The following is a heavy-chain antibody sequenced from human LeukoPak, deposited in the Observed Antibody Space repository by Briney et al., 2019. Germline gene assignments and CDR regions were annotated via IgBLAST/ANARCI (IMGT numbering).Heavy chain of an antibody. CDR3: AKGDSGSYWGDFDY. V-gene: IGHV3-23*01. CDR2: ISGSGGST. Sequence: TGGSLRLSCAASGFTFSSYAMSWVRQAPGKGLEWVSAISGSGGSTYYADSVKGRFTISRDNSKNTLYLQMSSLRAEDTAVYYCAKGDSGSYWGDFDYWGQGTLVTVSS. J-gene: IGHJ4*02. CDR1: GFTFSSYA. D-gene: IGHD1-26*01.